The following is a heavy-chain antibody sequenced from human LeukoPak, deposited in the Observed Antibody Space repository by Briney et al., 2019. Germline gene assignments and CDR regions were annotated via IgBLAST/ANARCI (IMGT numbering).Heavy chain of an antibody. CDR2: ISYNGTT. J-gene: IGHJ5*02. D-gene: IGHD3-10*01. CDR3: ARVSTGGPQPGFDP. Sequence: PSETLSLTCTVSGASISSSTYYWGWIRQPPGKGLEWIGYISYNGTTSYNPSLKSRVTISVDTSKNQVSLKLGSVTAADTALYYCARVSTGGPQPGFDPWGQGTLVTVSS. CDR1: GASISSSTYY. V-gene: IGHV4-61*05.